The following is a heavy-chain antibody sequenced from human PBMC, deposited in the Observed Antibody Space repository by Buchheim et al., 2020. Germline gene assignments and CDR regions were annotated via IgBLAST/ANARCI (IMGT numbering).Heavy chain of an antibody. Sequence: QVQLVQSGAEVKKPGSSVKVSCKASGGTFSSYAISWVRQAPGQGLEWMGRIIPILGIANYAQKFQGRVTITADKSTSTAYMELSSLRSEDTAVYYCARDLVTPYCSGGSCYFDYWGQGTL. V-gene: IGHV1-69*04. CDR3: ARDLVTPYCSGGSCYFDY. CDR1: GGTFSSYA. CDR2: IIPILGIA. D-gene: IGHD2-15*01. J-gene: IGHJ4*02.